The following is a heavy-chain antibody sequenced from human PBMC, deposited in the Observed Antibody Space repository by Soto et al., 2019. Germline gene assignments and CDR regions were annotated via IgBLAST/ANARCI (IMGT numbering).Heavy chain of an antibody. J-gene: IGHJ4*02. CDR3: ARAPRDSGFDC. D-gene: IGHD1-26*01. CDR1: GGSFSGFY. Sequence: QVQLQQWGAGLLKPPETLSLTCAVFGGSFSGFYWSWIRQPPGKGLEWIGEINHSGSTNYNPSLKSRVTISVDTSKNQVSLKLSSVTAADTAVNYCARAPRDSGFDCWGQGTLVTVSS. V-gene: IGHV4-34*01. CDR2: INHSGST.